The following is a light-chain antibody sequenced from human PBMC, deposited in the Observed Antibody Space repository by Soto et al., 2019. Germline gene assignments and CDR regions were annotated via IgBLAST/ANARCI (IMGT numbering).Light chain of an antibody. Sequence: EIVLTQSPATLSLSPGERATLSCRASQSVSNYLAWYQQKPGQAPRLLIYGASNRATGIPARFSGSGSGTDFTLYISSLEPEDSAVYCCQQRSNWPPITFGQGTRLEIK. J-gene: IGKJ5*01. CDR1: QSVSNY. CDR3: QQRSNWPPIT. V-gene: IGKV3-11*01. CDR2: GAS.